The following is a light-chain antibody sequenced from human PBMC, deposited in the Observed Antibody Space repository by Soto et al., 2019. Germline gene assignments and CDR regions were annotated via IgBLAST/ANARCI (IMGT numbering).Light chain of an antibody. J-gene: IGKJ1*01. V-gene: IGKV1-12*01. CDR2: AAS. CDR1: QGISSS. Sequence: DIQMSQSPSSVSASVGDRVTITCRASQGISSSLAWYQQRPGKAPKLLIYAASNLQNEVPSRFSGSGSGTDFTLTISSLQHEDFATYYCQQAKNFPWTFRQGTRVEIK. CDR3: QQAKNFPWT.